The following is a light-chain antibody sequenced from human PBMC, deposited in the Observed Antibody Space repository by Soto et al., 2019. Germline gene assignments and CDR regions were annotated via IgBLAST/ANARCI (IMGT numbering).Light chain of an antibody. CDR3: GTDHGSGTNFVIWV. CDR1: SGYSNSK. CDR2: VGSGGIVG. J-gene: IGLJ3*02. V-gene: IGLV9-49*01. Sequence: QSVLTQPPSASASLGASVTLTCTLSSGYSNSKVDWYQQRPGKGPRFVMRVGSGGIVGSKGDGIPDRLSVLGSGLNRYLTSKNSQEEDESDYHGGTDHGSGTNFVIWVCGGGTKLTVL.